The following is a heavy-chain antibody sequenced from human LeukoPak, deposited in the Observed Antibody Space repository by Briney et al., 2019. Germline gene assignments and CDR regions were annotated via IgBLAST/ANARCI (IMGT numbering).Heavy chain of an antibody. V-gene: IGHV3-9*01. CDR2: ISWNSGTI. D-gene: IGHD3-10*01. CDR3: AKELAFGITLRPGSNSHKGY. Sequence: GGSLRLSCAASGFTFDDYAMHWVRQAPGKGLEWVSVISWNSGTIAYADSVKGRFTISRDNAKNSLYLQMNSLRAEDTALYYCAKELAFGITLRPGSNSHKGYWGQGTLVTVSS. CDR1: GFTFDDYA. J-gene: IGHJ4*02.